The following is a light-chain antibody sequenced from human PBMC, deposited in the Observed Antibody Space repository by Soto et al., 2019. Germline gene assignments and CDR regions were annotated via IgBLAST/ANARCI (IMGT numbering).Light chain of an antibody. CDR1: RSVSSY. CDR2: DAS. J-gene: IGKJ5*01. Sequence: EVVLTQSPATLSLSPGERATLSCRASRSVSSYLAWYQQKPGQAPRLLISDASNRATGIPARFSGSGSGTDFTLAISSLEPEDFAVYYCQQRTNWPSSTFGQGTRLEIQ. CDR3: QQRTNWPSST. V-gene: IGKV3-11*01.